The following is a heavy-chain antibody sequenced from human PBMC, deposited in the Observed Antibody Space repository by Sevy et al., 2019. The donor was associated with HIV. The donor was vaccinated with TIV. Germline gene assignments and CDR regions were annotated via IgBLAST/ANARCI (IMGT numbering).Heavy chain of an antibody. D-gene: IGHD3-22*01. Sequence: GESLKISCAAYGFTFSIYGMHWVRQAPGKGLEWVAVIWNDRSNKHYADSVKGRFTISRDNVKNTLYLQMNSLRVEDTAVYYCASLPNNYYDISGSSGDDAFDIWGQGTRVTVSS. CDR2: IWNDRSNK. CDR3: ASLPNNYYDISGSSGDDAFDI. J-gene: IGHJ3*02. V-gene: IGHV3-33*01. CDR1: GFTFSIYG.